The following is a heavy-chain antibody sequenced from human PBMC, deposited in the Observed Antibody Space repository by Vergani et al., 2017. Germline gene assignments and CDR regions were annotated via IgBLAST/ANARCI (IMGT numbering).Heavy chain of an antibody. CDR3: ARDLEGDLNWGGNWFDP. V-gene: IGHV6-1*01. D-gene: IGHD7-27*01. Sequence: QVQLQQSGPGLVKPSQTLSLTCAISGDSVSSNSASWNWIRQSPSRGLEWLGRTYYRSKWYNDYAVSVKSRITINPDTSKNQFSLQLNSVTPEDTAVYYCARDLEGDLNWGGNWFDPWGQGTLVTVSS. CDR2: TYYRSKWYN. CDR1: GDSVSSNSAS. J-gene: IGHJ5*02.